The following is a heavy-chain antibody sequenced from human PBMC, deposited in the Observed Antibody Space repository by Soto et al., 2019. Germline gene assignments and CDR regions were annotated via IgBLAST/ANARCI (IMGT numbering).Heavy chain of an antibody. V-gene: IGHV4-59*08. D-gene: IGHD3-9*01. CDR1: GGSISNYY. J-gene: IGHJ4*02. CDR2: IYYSGST. Sequence: QVQLQESGPGLVKPSETLSITCTVSGGSISNYYWSWIRQPRGKGLEYIGYIYYSGSTNYNPSLKSRVTISVDTSKNQFSLKLNSVTAADTAVYYCARHRTGLDSWGQGTLVTVSS. CDR3: ARHRTGLDS.